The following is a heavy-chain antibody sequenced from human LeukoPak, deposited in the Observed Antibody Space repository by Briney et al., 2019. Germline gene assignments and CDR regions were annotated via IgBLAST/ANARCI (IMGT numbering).Heavy chain of an antibody. J-gene: IGHJ4*02. D-gene: IGHD5-12*01. CDR3: AKGRVNSGYDLGFDY. Sequence: PGGSLRLSCAASGFTFDDYAMHWVLQAPGKGLEWVSGISWNSGSIGYADSVKGRFTISRDNAKNSLYLQMNSLRAEDTALYYCAKGRVNSGYDLGFDYWGQGTLVTVSS. CDR2: ISWNSGSI. CDR1: GFTFDDYA. V-gene: IGHV3-9*01.